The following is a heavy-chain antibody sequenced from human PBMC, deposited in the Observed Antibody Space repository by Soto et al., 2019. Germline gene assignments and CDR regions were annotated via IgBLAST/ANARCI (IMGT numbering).Heavy chain of an antibody. V-gene: IGHV3-33*01. CDR2: IWYDGSNK. J-gene: IGHJ4*02. D-gene: IGHD3-22*01. CDR3: ARVRDDYYDSSGYYDY. CDR1: GFTFSSYG. Sequence: QVQLVESGGGVVQPGRSLRLSCAASGFTFSSYGMHWVRQAPGKGLEWVAVIWYDGSNKYYADSVKGRFTISRDNSKNTLYLQMNSLRAEDTAVYYCARVRDDYYDSSGYYDYWGQGTLVTVSS.